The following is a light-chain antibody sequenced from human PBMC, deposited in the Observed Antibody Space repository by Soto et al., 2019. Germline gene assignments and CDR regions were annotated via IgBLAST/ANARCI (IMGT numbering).Light chain of an antibody. CDR3: SSYAGSTFYV. CDR1: SSDVGGYNY. V-gene: IGLV2-8*01. CDR2: EVT. J-gene: IGLJ1*01. Sequence: QAVRTQPPSASGSPGQSVTISCTGTSSDVGGYNYVSWFQQHPGKAPKLMIYEVTKRPSGVPDRFSGSKSGNTASLTVSGLQAEDEADYYCSSYAGSTFYVFGTGTKV.